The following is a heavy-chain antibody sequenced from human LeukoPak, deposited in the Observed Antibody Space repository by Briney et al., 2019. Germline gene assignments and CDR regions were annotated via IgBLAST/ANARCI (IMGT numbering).Heavy chain of an antibody. CDR2: INPNSGGT. CDR1: GYTFTGYY. J-gene: IGHJ3*02. D-gene: IGHD1-26*01. V-gene: IGHV1-2*06. CDR3: ARLEGSYYLDDAFDI. Sequence: ASVKVSCKASGYTFTGYYMHWVRQAPGQGLEWMGRINPNSGGTNYAQKFQGRVTMTRDTSISTAYMELSRLRSDDTAVYYCARLEGSYYLDDAFDIWGQGTMVTVSS.